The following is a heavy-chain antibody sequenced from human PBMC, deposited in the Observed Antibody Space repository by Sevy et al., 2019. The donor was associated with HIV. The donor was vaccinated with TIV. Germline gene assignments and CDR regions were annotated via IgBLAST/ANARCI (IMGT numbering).Heavy chain of an antibody. V-gene: IGHV3-48*02. CDR2: ISSSSSTI. Sequence: GETLKISCAASGFTFSSYSMNWVRQAPGKGLEWVSYISSSSSTIYYADSVKGRFTISRDNAKNSLYLQINSLRDEDTAVYYCARDRRVGHDAFDIWGQGTMVTVSS. D-gene: IGHD1-26*01. CDR3: ARDRRVGHDAFDI. CDR1: GFTFSSYS. J-gene: IGHJ3*02.